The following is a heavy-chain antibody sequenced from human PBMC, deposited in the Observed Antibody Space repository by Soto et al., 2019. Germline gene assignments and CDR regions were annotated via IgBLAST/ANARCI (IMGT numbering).Heavy chain of an antibody. CDR1: GFTFSSYS. CDR3: ANLAAADAEYFQH. Sequence: GGSLRLSCAASGFTFSSYSMNWVRQAPGKGLEWVSSISSSSSYIYYADSVKGRFTISRDNAKNTLYLQMNSLRAEDTAVYYCANLAAADAEYFQHWGQGTLVTVSS. CDR2: ISSSSSYI. V-gene: IGHV3-21*04. D-gene: IGHD6-13*01. J-gene: IGHJ1*01.